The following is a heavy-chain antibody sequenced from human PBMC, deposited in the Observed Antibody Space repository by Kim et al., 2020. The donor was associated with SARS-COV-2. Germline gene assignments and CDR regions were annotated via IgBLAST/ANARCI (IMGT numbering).Heavy chain of an antibody. J-gene: IGHJ6*02. D-gene: IGHD2-2*01. Sequence: SLKVSCKASGGTFSSYAINWVRQAPGQGLEWMGRIIPILGIANYAQKFQGRVTITADKSTSTAYMELSSLRSEDTAVYYCARVSGYCSSTSCYACYYYYGMDVWGQGTTVTVSS. CDR2: IIPILGIA. CDR3: ARVSGYCSSTSCYACYYYYGMDV. CDR1: GGTFSSYA. V-gene: IGHV1-69*04.